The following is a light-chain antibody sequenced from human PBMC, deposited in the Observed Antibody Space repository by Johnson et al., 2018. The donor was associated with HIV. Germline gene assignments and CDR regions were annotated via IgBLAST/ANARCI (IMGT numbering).Light chain of an antibody. CDR1: SSNIGNNY. CDR3: GTWDSSQGV. J-gene: IGLJ1*01. CDR2: DNN. Sequence: QSVLTQPPSVSAAPGQKVTISCSGSSSNIGNNYVSWYQQLPGTAPKLLIYDNNKRPSGIPDRFSGSKSGTSATLGITGRQTGDEADDYCGTWDSSQGVFGTGTKFTVL. V-gene: IGLV1-51*01.